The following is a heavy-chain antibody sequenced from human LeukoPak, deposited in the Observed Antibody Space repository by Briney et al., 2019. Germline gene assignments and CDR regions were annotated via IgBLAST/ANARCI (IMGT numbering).Heavy chain of an antibody. CDR2: IYTSGST. D-gene: IGHD6-13*01. CDR3: AREVAAAGIGWFDP. CDR1: GGSISSYY. J-gene: IGHJ5*02. Sequence: SETLSLTRTVSGGSISSYYWSWIRQPAGKGLEWIGRIYTSGSTNYNPSLKSRVTMSVDTSKNQFSLKLSSVTAADTAVYYCAREVAAAGIGWFDPWGQGTLVTVSS. V-gene: IGHV4-4*07.